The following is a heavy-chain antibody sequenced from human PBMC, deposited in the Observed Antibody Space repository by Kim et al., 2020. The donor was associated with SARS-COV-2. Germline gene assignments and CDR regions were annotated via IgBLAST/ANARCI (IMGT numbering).Heavy chain of an antibody. J-gene: IGHJ5*02. CDR1: GGTFSSYA. Sequence: SVKVSCKASGGTFSSYAISWVRQAPGQGLEWMGGIIPIFGTANYAQKFQGRVTITADESTSTAYMELSSLRSEDTAVYYCAASADYGTPVNWFDPWGQGTLVTVSS. CDR2: IIPIFGTA. D-gene: IGHD3-16*01. V-gene: IGHV1-69*13. CDR3: AASADYGTPVNWFDP.